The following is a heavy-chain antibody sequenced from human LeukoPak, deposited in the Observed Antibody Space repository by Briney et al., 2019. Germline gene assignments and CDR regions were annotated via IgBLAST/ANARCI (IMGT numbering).Heavy chain of an antibody. CDR2: IIPIFGTA. D-gene: IGHD2-2*01. J-gene: IGHJ6*02. V-gene: IGHV1-69*13. CDR3: ASSYCSSTSCYYYYGMDV. CDR1: GYTFTSYY. Sequence: ASVKVSCKASGYTFTSYYMHWVRQAPGQGLEWMGGIIPIFGTANYAQKFQGRVTITADESTSTAYMELSSLRSEDTAVYYCASSYCSSTSCYYYYGMDVWGQGTTVTVSS.